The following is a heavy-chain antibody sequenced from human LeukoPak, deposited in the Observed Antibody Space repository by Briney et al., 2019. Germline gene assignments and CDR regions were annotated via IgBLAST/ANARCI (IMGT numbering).Heavy chain of an antibody. CDR2: IKQDGSEK. D-gene: IGHD3-9*01. Sequence: GGSLRLSCAASGFTFRNYWMSWVRQAPGKGLEWVANIKQDGSEKYYVDSVKGRFTISRDNAKNSLYLQMNSLRAEDTAVYYCLNFDRIDYWGQGTLVTVSS. V-gene: IGHV3-7*01. J-gene: IGHJ4*02. CDR1: GFTFRNYW. CDR3: LNFDRIDY.